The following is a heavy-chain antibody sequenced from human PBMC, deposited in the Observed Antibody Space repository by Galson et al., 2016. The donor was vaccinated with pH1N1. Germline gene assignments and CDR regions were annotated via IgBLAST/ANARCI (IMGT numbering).Heavy chain of an antibody. CDR2: ILYDGRNE. CDR1: GFTFSSFG. V-gene: IGHV3-30*18. CDR3: AKATEFCRGGSCYANWFDP. J-gene: IGHJ5*02. D-gene: IGHD2-15*01. Sequence: SLRLSCAASGFTFSSFGMHWVRQAPGKGLEWVAVILYDGRNEYYADSVKGRFALSRDNSKNTMYMQMNSLRPEDTAMYYCAKATEFCRGGSCYANWFDPWGQGTLVTVSS.